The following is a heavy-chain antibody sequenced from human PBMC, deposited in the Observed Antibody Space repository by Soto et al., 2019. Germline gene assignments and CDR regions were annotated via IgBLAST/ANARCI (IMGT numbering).Heavy chain of an antibody. CDR3: SGVKAAVGCCVSDYSHEPET. CDR1: GYMFTRYY. CDR2: INPSGGRT. V-gene: IGHV1-46*01. Sequence: QVHLVQTAAQVKRPGASVNISCKASGYMFTRYYIHWVRQAPGQGLQWMGMINPSGGRTKYAQLFQGRVTMTADPSTTTAHMERRSVCSVATAALYSSGVKAAVGCCVSDYSHEPETWGQG. D-gene: IGHD2-21*01. J-gene: IGHJ1*01.